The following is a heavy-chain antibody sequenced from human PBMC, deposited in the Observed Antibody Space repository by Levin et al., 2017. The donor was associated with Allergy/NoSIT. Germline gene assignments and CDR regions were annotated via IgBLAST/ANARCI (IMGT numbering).Heavy chain of an antibody. Sequence: GGSLRLSCTASGITFSNAWMSWARQAPGKGLEWVGRIKSKTDGGTADYASPVKGRFTISRDDSKNTLYLQMNSLKTEDTAVYYCTTYISSWYYFDNWGQGTLVTVSS. D-gene: IGHD6-13*01. CDR3: TTYISSWYYFDN. CDR1: GITFSNAW. CDR2: IKSKTDGGTA. J-gene: IGHJ4*02. V-gene: IGHV3-15*01.